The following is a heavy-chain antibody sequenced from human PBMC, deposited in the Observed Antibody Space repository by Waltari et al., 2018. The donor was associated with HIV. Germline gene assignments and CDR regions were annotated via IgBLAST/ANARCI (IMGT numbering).Heavy chain of an antibody. V-gene: IGHV3-9*01. Sequence: EVRLVQSGGGLVQPGRSLRLSCAASNFILSDYAMHWVRQTPGKGLEWVSGISWNSDSSYYADSVKDRFIISRDNARNSLYLQMNSLRAEDTAFYYCTNTDGYYGGGGGPFAIWGQGTMVTVSS. D-gene: IGHD3-16*01. CDR2: ISWNSDSS. CDR3: TNTDGYYGGGGGPFAI. J-gene: IGHJ3*02. CDR1: NFILSDYA.